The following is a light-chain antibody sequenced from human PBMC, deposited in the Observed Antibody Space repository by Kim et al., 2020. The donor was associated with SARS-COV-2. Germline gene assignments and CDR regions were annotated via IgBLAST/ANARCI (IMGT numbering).Light chain of an antibody. CDR3: MQGIHLPFLRGYT. CDR2: EVS. CDR1: QSLLPSDGRTY. Sequence: ISCKSSQSLLPSDGRTYLYWYLQKPGQSPQLLIYEVSNRFSGVPDRFSGSGSGTDFTLKISQVEAEDVGVYYCMQGIHLPFLRGYTFGKGTKLEI. V-gene: IGKV2-29*02. J-gene: IGKJ2*01.